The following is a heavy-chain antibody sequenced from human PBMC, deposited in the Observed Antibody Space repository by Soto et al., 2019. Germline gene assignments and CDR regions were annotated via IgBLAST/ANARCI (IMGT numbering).Heavy chain of an antibody. CDR2: ISGSGGST. D-gene: IGHD3-16*02. J-gene: IGHJ4*02. V-gene: IGHV3-23*01. CDR3: AKDRTFGGVIALFDY. Sequence: AGGSLRLSCAASGFTFSSYAMSWVRQAPGKGLEWVSAISGSGGSTYYADSVKGRFTISRDNSKNTLYLQMNSLRAEDTAVYYCAKDRTFGGVIALFDYWGQGTLVTVSS. CDR1: GFTFSSYA.